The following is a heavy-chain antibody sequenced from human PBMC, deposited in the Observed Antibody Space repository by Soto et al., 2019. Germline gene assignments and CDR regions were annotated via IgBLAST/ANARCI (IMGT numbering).Heavy chain of an antibody. J-gene: IGHJ3*02. V-gene: IGHV3-74*01. Sequence: GGSLRLSCAASGFTFSSYWIHWVRQAPGKGLVWVSRINSDGSSTSYADPVKGRFTISRDNAKNTLYLQMNSLRAEDTAVYYCARTDIVATIDAFDIWGQGTMVTVSS. CDR3: ARTDIVATIDAFDI. CDR2: INSDGSST. CDR1: GFTFSSYW. D-gene: IGHD5-12*01.